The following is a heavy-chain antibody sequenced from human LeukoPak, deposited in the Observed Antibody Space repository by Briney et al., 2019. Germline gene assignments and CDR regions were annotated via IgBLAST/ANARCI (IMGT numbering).Heavy chain of an antibody. CDR3: ASSNDYGDYEFDY. CDR1: GFTFSSHW. V-gene: IGHV3-7*01. D-gene: IGHD4-17*01. Sequence: GGSLRLSCAASGFTFSSHWMSWIRQAPGKGLEWVANIKQDGSEKYYVDSVKGRVTISRDNAKNSLYLQMNSLRAEDTAVYYCASSNDYGDYEFDYWGQGTLVTVSS. CDR2: IKQDGSEK. J-gene: IGHJ4*02.